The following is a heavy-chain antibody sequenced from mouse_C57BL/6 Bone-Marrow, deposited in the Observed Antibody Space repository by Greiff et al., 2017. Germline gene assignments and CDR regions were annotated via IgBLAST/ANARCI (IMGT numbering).Heavy chain of an antibody. Sequence: VQLQQPGAELVKPGASVKLSCKASGYTFTSYWMHWVKQRPGQGLEWIGMIHPNSGSTNYNEKFKSKATLTVDKSSSPAYMQLSSLTSEDSAVYYCARSYGYDGTEFDYWGQGTTLTVSS. CDR3: ARSYGYDGTEFDY. D-gene: IGHD2-2*01. J-gene: IGHJ2*01. CDR2: IHPNSGST. CDR1: GYTFTSYW. V-gene: IGHV1-64*01.